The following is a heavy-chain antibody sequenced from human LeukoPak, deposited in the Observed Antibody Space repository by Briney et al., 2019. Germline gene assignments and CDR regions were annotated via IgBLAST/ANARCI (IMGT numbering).Heavy chain of an antibody. V-gene: IGHV3-7*01. Sequence: GGSLGLSCAASGFTFSSYWMSWVRQAPGKGLEWVANIKQDGSEKYYVDSVKGRFTISRDNAKNSLYLQMNSLRAEDTAVYYCARGAVAGTGDYFDYWGQGTLVTVSS. J-gene: IGHJ4*02. CDR2: IKQDGSEK. D-gene: IGHD6-19*01. CDR1: GFTFSSYW. CDR3: ARGAVAGTGDYFDY.